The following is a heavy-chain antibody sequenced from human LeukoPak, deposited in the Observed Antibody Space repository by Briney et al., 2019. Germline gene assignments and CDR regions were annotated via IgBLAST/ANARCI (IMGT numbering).Heavy chain of an antibody. Sequence: SVTVSFKGSGDTFIIYAISWVRQAPGQGREWMGGIIPIFGTANYAQKFQGRVTITADKSTSTAYMELSSLRSEDTAVYYCARAPPQRSSNWFDPWGQGTLVTVSS. CDR3: ARAPPQRSSNWFDP. J-gene: IGHJ5*02. CDR2: IIPIFGTA. V-gene: IGHV1-69*06. CDR1: GDTFIIYA.